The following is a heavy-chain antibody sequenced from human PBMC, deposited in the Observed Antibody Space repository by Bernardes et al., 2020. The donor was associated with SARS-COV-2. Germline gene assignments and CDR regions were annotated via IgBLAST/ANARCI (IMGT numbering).Heavy chain of an antibody. V-gene: IGHV4-34*01. CDR1: GGSLSYYY. Sequence: SETLSLTCGVYGGSLSYYYWHWIRQSPGKGLEWIGEVNQSGTAKYSPSLRTRVTISVDMSKNQFSLRLTSLTAADTSFYYCAGGDSYGINDGFDVWGRGTAVTVSS. CDR2: VNQSGTA. D-gene: IGHD5-18*01. J-gene: IGHJ6*02. CDR3: AGGDSYGINDGFDV.